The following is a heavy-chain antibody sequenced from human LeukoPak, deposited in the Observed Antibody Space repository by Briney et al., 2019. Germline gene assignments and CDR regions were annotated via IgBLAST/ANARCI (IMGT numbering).Heavy chain of an antibody. D-gene: IGHD6-19*01. Sequence: SETLSLTCTVSSGSISTSNYYWGWVRQPPGKALEWIGNIFYTGSTYYSPSLKSRVTISLDTSKNQFSLKLSSVTAADTAVYYCAREEWLQDYYYYYMDVWGKGTTVTVSS. V-gene: IGHV4-39*07. CDR2: IFYTGST. J-gene: IGHJ6*03. CDR1: SGSISTSNYY. CDR3: AREEWLQDYYYYYMDV.